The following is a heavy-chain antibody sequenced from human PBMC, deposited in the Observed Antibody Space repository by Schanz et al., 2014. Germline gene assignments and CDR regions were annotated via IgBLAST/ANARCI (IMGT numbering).Heavy chain of an antibody. CDR3: VRERTNYGGNSYFFDH. V-gene: IGHV3-48*04. Sequence: EVQLLESGGGLVQPGGSLRLSCAASGFTFGDYAMTWVRQAPGKGLEWVSYIGSSSSRIDHADSVKGRFTVSRDNAKNSVYLQMNGLRVEDTAVYYCVRERTNYGGNSYFFDHWGQGTLVTVSS. D-gene: IGHD2-21*02. J-gene: IGHJ4*02. CDR2: IGSSSSRI. CDR1: GFTFGDYA.